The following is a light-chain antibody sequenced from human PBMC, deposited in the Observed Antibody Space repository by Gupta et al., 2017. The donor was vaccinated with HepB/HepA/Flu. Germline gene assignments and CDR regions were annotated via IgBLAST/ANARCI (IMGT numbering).Light chain of an antibody. CDR3: QVWDSSSDHVV. V-gene: IGLV3-21*04. J-gene: IGLJ2*01. CDR2: YDS. Sequence: SYVLPQPPSVSVAPGKTARTTCGGNNIGSKSVHWYQQKPGQAPVLVIYYDSDRPSGIPERFSGSNSGNTATLTISRVEAGDEADYYCQVWDSSSDHVVFGGGTKLTVL. CDR1: NIGSKS.